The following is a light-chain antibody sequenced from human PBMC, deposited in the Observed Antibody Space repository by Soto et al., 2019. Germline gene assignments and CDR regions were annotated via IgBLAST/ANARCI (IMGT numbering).Light chain of an antibody. V-gene: IGKV3-20*01. J-gene: IGKJ1*01. CDR2: GAS. CDR3: QQYGSSPRT. CDR1: QSVSSSY. Sequence: EIVLPQSPGTLSLSPGERATLSCRASQSVSSSYLAWYQQKPGQAPRLLIYGASSRATGIPDRFSGSGSGTDFSLTISRLEPEGFAVYYCQQYGSSPRTFSQWTKVEIK.